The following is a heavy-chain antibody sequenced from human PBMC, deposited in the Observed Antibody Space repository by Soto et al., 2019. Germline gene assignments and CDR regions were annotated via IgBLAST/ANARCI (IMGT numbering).Heavy chain of an antibody. CDR3: ARDARSPTSTGIMEYGRGNWFDP. V-gene: IGHV1-46*01. CDR1: GYTFTSYY. J-gene: IGHJ5*02. CDR2: INPSGGST. Sequence: QVQLVQSGAEVKKPGASVKVSCKASGYTFTSYYMHWVRQAPGQGLEWMGIINPSGGSTSYAQKFPCRVTLTSDTSASTVYIEQSSLSSEDTAVYYCARDARSPTSTGIMEYGRGNWFDPWGQGTLVTVSS. D-gene: IGHD2-8*01.